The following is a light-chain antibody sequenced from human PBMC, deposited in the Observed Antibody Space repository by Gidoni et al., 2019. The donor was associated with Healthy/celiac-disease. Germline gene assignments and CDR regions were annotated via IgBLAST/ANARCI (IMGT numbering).Light chain of an antibody. CDR3: LQDYNYPLT. Sequence: AIQMTQSPSSLSASVGDRVPITCRASQGIRNDLGWYQQKPGKAPKLLIYAASSLQSGVPSRFSGSGSGTDFTLTSSSLQPEDFATYYCLQDYNYPLTFGGGTKVEI. CDR2: AAS. J-gene: IGKJ4*01. V-gene: IGKV1-6*01. CDR1: QGIRND.